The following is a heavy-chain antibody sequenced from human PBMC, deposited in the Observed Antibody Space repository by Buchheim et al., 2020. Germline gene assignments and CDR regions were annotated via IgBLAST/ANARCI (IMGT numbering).Heavy chain of an antibody. V-gene: IGHV3-30*18. CDR1: GFTFSSYV. Sequence: QVQLVESGGGVVQPGRSLRLSCAASGFTFSSYVMHWVRQAPGKGLEWVAVISYDGSNKYYADSVKGRFTISRDNSKHTLYLQMNSLRAEDTAVYYCAKDAYYDFWSGYGGYFQHWGQGTL. CDR2: ISYDGSNK. D-gene: IGHD3-3*01. J-gene: IGHJ1*01. CDR3: AKDAYYDFWSGYGGYFQH.